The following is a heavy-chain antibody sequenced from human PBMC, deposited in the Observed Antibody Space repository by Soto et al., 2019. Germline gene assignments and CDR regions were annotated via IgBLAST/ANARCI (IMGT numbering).Heavy chain of an antibody. D-gene: IGHD1-1*01. J-gene: IGHJ6*04. V-gene: IGHV3-30*03. Sequence: GGSLSLSCAASRFSFSSYGIHWVRQAPGKGLEWVAVISNDGTKKHYADSVKGRFTISRDNSKKTLYLQMNSLRTEDTAIYYCAQNNDTRAFDYYARDVRGKGTTVTVSS. CDR3: AQNNDTRAFDYYARDV. CDR2: ISNDGTKK. CDR1: RFSFSSYG.